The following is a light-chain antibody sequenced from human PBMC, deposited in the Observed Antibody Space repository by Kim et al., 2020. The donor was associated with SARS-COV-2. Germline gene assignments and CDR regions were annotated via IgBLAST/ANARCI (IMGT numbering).Light chain of an antibody. J-gene: IGKJ4*01. Sequence: LSPRERVILSCRASQIVSTYLAWYQQKLGQAPRLLIYGASIRATGIPDRFSGSGSGTDFTLTINRLEPEDFAVYSCQQYGRSPLSFGGGTKVDIK. CDR3: QQYGRSPLS. CDR1: QIVSTY. CDR2: GAS. V-gene: IGKV3-20*01.